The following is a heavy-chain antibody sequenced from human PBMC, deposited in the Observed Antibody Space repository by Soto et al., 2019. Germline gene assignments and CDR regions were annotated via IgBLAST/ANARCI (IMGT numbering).Heavy chain of an antibody. CDR1: GGSISSGDYY. J-gene: IGHJ4*02. Sequence: QVQLQESGPGLVKPSQTLSLTCTVSGGSISSGDYYWSWIRQPPGKGLEWIGYIYYSGSTYYNPSRKSRVPISVDTSKNQFSLKLSSVTAADTAVYYCAREVDSSIAARRFDYWGQGTLVTVSS. CDR2: IYYSGST. V-gene: IGHV4-30-4*01. CDR3: AREVDSSIAARRFDY. D-gene: IGHD6-6*01.